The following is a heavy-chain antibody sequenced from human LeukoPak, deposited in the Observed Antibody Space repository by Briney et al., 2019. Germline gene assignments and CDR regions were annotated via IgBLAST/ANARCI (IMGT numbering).Heavy chain of an antibody. V-gene: IGHV4-39*07. CDR2: IYYTGTA. CDR3: VRDDAFVRGPIARNWFDP. J-gene: IGHJ5*02. CDR1: GASIRGSDYY. Sequence: SETLSLTCTVSGASIRGSDYYWAWIRQTPGKGLKWIAAIYYTGTAYYNPSLKSRVTISVDTSKNQFSLKLSSVTAADTAVYYCVRDDAFVRGPIARNWFDPWGQGVLVTVSS. D-gene: IGHD3-10*01.